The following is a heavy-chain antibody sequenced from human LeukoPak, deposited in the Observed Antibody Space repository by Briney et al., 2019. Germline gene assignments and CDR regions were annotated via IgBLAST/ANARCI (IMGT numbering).Heavy chain of an antibody. CDR3: ARDSAYCSSTSCYDY. D-gene: IGHD2-2*01. CDR1: GYTFSSFY. V-gene: IGHV3-7*01. CDR2: IKQDGSEK. J-gene: IGHJ4*02. Sequence: PGGSLRLSCAASGYTFSSFYMSWVRQAPGKGLEWVANIKQDGSEKYYVDSVKGRFTISRDNAKNSVYLQMNSLRAEDTAIYYCARDSAYCSSTSCYDYWGQGTLVTVSS.